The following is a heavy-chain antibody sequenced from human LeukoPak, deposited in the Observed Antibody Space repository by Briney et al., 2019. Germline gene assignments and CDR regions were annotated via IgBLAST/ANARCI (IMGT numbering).Heavy chain of an antibody. D-gene: IGHD6-6*01. CDR2: IIPIFGTA. J-gene: IGHJ4*02. V-gene: IGHV1-69*05. CDR1: GGTFSSYA. Sequence: GASVKVSCKASGGTFSSYAISWVRQAPGQGLEWMGGIIPIFGTANYAQKFQGRVTITTDESTRTAYMELSSLRSEDPAVYYCARDHDSSSILSPSVHPGFDYWGQGTLVTVSS. CDR3: ARDHDSSSILSPSVHPGFDY.